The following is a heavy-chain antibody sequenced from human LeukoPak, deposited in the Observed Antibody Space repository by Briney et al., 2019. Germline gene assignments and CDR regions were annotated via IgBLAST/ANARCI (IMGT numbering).Heavy chain of an antibody. CDR2: ISGSGGST. Sequence: GGSLRLSCAASGFTFSSYAMSWVRQAPGKGLEWVSAISGSGGSTYYADSVKGRFTISRDNSKNTLYLQMNSLRAEDTAVYYCAKDPATGYGDFNWFDPWGQGTLVTVSS. CDR3: AKDPATGYGDFNWFDP. V-gene: IGHV3-23*01. J-gene: IGHJ5*02. D-gene: IGHD4-17*01. CDR1: GFTFSSYA.